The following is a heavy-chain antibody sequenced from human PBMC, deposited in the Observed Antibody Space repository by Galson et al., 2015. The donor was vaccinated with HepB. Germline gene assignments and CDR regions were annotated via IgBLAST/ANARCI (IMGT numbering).Heavy chain of an antibody. CDR2: IYWNDDK. CDR1: GFSLSTSGVG. V-gene: IGHV2-5*01. Sequence: PALVKPTQTLTLTCTFSGFSLSTSGVGVGWIRQPPGKALEWLALIYWNDDKRYSPSLKSRLTITKDTSKNQVVLTMTNMDPVDTATYYCAHRRSYPRQPRVCFDYWGQGTLVTVSS. CDR3: AHRRSYPRQPRVCFDY. J-gene: IGHJ4*02. D-gene: IGHD3-16*01.